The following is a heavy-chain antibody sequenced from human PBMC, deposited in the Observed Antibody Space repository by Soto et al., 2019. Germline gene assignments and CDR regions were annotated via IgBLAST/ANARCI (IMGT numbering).Heavy chain of an antibody. CDR2: ISYDGSNK. CDR1: GFTFSSYA. CDR3: AREIVVITSLDY. Sequence: QVQLVESGGGVVQPGRSLRLSCAASGFTFSSYAMHWVRQAPGKGLEWVAVISYDGSNKYYADSVKGRFTISRDNSKNTRYLQMNSLRAEDTAVYYCAREIVVITSLDYWGQGTLVTVSS. J-gene: IGHJ4*02. D-gene: IGHD3-22*01. V-gene: IGHV3-30-3*01.